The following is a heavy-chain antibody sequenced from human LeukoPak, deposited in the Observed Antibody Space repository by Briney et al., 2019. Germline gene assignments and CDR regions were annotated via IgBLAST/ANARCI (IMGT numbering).Heavy chain of an antibody. CDR2: IYYSGGT. Sequence: SETLSLTCTVSGGSISSYYWSWIRQPPGKGLEWIGYIYYSGGTNYNPSLKSRVTISVDTSKNQLSLKLSSVTAADTAVYYCARERFPGAVAGTNYWGQGTLVTVSS. CDR3: ARERFPGAVAGTNY. CDR1: GGSISSYY. D-gene: IGHD6-19*01. V-gene: IGHV4-59*01. J-gene: IGHJ4*02.